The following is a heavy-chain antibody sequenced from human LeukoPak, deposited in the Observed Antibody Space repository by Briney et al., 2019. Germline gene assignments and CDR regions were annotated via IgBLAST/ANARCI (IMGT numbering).Heavy chain of an antibody. D-gene: IGHD6-13*01. CDR1: GGPISSYY. V-gene: IGHV4-59*01. CDR2: IYYNGST. CDR3: ARVYYSNSYDYWYFDL. Sequence: PSETLSLTCTVSGGPISSYYWSWIRQPPGKGLEWIGYIYYNGSTNYNPSLKSRVTISLDTSNNQFSLKLRSVTAADTAVYYCARVYYSNSYDYWYFDLWGRGTLVTVSS. J-gene: IGHJ2*01.